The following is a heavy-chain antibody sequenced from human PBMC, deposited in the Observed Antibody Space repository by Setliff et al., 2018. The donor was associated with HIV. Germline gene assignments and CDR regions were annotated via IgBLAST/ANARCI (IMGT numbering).Heavy chain of an antibody. V-gene: IGHV4-59*08. D-gene: IGHD3-10*01. Sequence: ETLSLTCTVSGGSISSYYWSWIRQPPGKGLEWTGYIYYSGSTNYNPSLKSRVTISVDTSKNQISLKLSSVTAADTAVYYCASLDGSESPYIYYYYMDVWGEGTAVTVSS. CDR2: IYYSGST. J-gene: IGHJ6*03. CDR3: ASLDGSESPYIYYYYMDV. CDR1: GGSISSYY.